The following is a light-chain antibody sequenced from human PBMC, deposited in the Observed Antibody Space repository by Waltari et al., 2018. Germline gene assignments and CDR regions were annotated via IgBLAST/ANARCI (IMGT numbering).Light chain of an antibody. CDR2: EVN. Sequence: QSALTQPPSASGSPGPSVTTSCTGTSSDVGGYNYVSWYQHHPGKAPKLMVYEVNKRPSGVPDRFSGSKSGNTASLTVSGLQAEDESDYYCSSYAGSNHLVFGGGTKLTVL. CDR3: SSYAGSNHLV. V-gene: IGLV2-8*01. CDR1: SSDVGGYNY. J-gene: IGLJ3*02.